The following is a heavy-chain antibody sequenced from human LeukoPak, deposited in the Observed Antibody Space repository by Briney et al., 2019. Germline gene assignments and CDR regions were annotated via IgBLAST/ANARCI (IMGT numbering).Heavy chain of an antibody. J-gene: IGHJ4*02. CDR1: GGSFSGYY. Sequence: SETLSLTCAVYGGSFSGYYWSWIRQPPGKGLEWIGEINHSGSTNYNPSLKGRVTISVDTSKNQFSLKQSSVTAADTAVYYCASPKNIVWGQGTLVTVSS. D-gene: IGHD2/OR15-2a*01. CDR3: ASPKNIV. CDR2: INHSGST. V-gene: IGHV4-34*01.